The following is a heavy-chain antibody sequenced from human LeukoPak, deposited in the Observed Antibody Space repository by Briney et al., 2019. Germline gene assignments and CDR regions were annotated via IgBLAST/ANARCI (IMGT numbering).Heavy chain of an antibody. CDR2: TYFRSKWKN. CDR3: AREGGRQWLVSGILDS. Sequence: SQTLSLTCAISGDSVYSNTAAWNWIRQSPSRGLEWLGRTYFRSKWKNDYAVSVRSRISINPDTSKNQFFLQLNSVTAADTAVYYCAREGGRQWLVSGILDSWGQGALVTVSS. J-gene: IGHJ5*01. V-gene: IGHV6-1*01. D-gene: IGHD6-19*01. CDR1: GDSVYSNTAA.